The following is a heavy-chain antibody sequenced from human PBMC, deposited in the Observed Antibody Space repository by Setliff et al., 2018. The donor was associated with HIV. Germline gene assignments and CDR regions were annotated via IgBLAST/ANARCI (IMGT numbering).Heavy chain of an antibody. J-gene: IGHJ5*02. Sequence: ASVKVSCKASGYTFTSYAMNWVRQAPGQGLEWMGWINTNTGNPTYAQGFTGRFVFSLDTSVSTAYLQISSLKAKDTAVYYCARDPYPNYDFWSGSLIRGWFDPWCQGTLVTVSS. V-gene: IGHV7-4-1*02. CDR2: INTNTGNP. D-gene: IGHD3-3*01. CDR3: ARDPYPNYDFWSGSLIRGWFDP. CDR1: GYTFTSYA.